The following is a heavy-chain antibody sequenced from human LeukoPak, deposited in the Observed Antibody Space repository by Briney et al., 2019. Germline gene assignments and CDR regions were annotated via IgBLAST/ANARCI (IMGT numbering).Heavy chain of an antibody. D-gene: IGHD3-22*01. CDR1: GGTFSSYA. J-gene: IGHJ3*02. CDR3: AREVGSSGYPEAFDI. Sequence: ASVKVSCKASGGTFSSYAISWVRQAPGQGPEWMGGIIPIFGTANYAQKFQGRVTITTDESTSTAYMELSSLRSEDTAVYFCAREVGSSGYPEAFDIWGQGTMVTVSS. V-gene: IGHV1-69*05. CDR2: IIPIFGTA.